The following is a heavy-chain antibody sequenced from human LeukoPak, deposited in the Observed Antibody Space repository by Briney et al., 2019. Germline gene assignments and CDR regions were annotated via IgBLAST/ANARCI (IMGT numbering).Heavy chain of an antibody. V-gene: IGHV4-4*07. J-gene: IGHJ4*02. CDR3: ARVSPGGNSDY. D-gene: IGHD4-23*01. CDR2: IYSSGST. CDR1: GGSVSSYY. Sequence: SETLSLTCTVSGGSVSSYYWSWIRQPAGKGLEWIGRIYSSGSTNYNPSLKSRVTMSVDMSRNQFSLKLSSVTAADTAVYYCARVSPGGNSDYLGQGTLVTVSS.